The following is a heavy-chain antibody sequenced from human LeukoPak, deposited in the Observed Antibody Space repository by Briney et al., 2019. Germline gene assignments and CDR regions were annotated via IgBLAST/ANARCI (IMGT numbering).Heavy chain of an antibody. D-gene: IGHD3-10*01. CDR3: ARGYYYGSGSRLTLYYYYYMDV. V-gene: IGHV4-34*01. CDR1: GGSFSGYY. J-gene: IGHJ6*03. CDR2: INHSGCT. Sequence: SETLSLTCAVYGGSFSGYYWSWIRQPPGKGLEWIGEINHSGCTNYNPSLKSRVTISVDTSKNQFSLKLSSVTAADTAVYYCARGYYYGSGSRLTLYYYYYMDVWGKGTTVTVSS.